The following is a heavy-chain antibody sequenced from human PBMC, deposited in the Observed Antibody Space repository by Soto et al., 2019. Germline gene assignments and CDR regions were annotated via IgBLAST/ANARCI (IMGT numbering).Heavy chain of an antibody. Sequence: GGSLRLSCAASGFTFSSYEMNWVRQAPGKGLGWVSYISSSGSTIYYADSVKGRFTISRDNAKNSLYLQMNSLRAEDTAVYYCARDHWNPEPPGYYYYGMDVWGQGTTVTVSS. J-gene: IGHJ6*02. D-gene: IGHD1-1*01. CDR2: ISSSGSTI. CDR1: GFTFSSYE. CDR3: ARDHWNPEPPGYYYYGMDV. V-gene: IGHV3-48*03.